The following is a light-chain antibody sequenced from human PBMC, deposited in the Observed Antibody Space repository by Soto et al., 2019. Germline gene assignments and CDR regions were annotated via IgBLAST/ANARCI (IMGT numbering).Light chain of an antibody. J-gene: IGLJ1*01. Sequence: QSALTQPASVSGSPGQSITISCTGTSSDVGGYIYVSWYQHHPGKAPKLMIYEVSNRPSGVSNRFSGSKSGNTASLTVSGLQAEDEADYYCSSYTSRSTPLVFGTGTKLTVL. CDR1: SSDVGGYIY. V-gene: IGLV2-14*01. CDR3: SSYTSRSTPLV. CDR2: EVS.